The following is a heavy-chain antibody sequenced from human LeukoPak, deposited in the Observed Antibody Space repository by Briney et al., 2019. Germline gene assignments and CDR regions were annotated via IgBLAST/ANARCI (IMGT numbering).Heavy chain of an antibody. CDR1: GFTFSSYG. J-gene: IGHJ4*02. V-gene: IGHV3-23*01. Sequence: PGGSLRPSCAASGFTFSSYGMSWVRQAPGKGLEWVSAISGSGGSTYYADSVKGRFTISRDNSKNTLYLQMNSLRAEDTAVYCCAKYATVTTVYYFDYWGQGTLVTVSS. CDR2: ISGSGGST. D-gene: IGHD4-17*01. CDR3: AKYATVTTVYYFDY.